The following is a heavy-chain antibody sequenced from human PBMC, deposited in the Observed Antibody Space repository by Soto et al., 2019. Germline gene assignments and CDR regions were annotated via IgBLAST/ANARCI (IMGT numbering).Heavy chain of an antibody. CDR3: VREGSGWYSRGSFDF. J-gene: IGHJ3*01. Sequence: LRLSCAASGFTFSNYAMNWVRQAPGKGLEGVSVISGSGGSAYYADSVQGRFTISRDNSKNTLYLQMNSLRAEDTAIYYCVREGSGWYSRGSFDFWGRGTMVTVSS. CDR1: GFTFSNYA. CDR2: ISGSGGSA. V-gene: IGHV3-23*01. D-gene: IGHD6-19*01.